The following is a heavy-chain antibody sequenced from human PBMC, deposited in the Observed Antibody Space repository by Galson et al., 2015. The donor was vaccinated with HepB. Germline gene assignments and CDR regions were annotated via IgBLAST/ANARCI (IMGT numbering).Heavy chain of an antibody. CDR3: ARAPRPHPDSSGWYCLDY. CDR2: IYYSGST. Sequence: LSLTCTVSGGSVSSGSYYWSWIRQPPGKGLEWIGYIYYSGSTNYNPSLKSRVTISVDTSKNQFSLKLSSVTAADTAVYYCARAPRPHPDSSGWYCLDYWGQGTLVTVSS. D-gene: IGHD6-19*01. CDR1: GGSVSSGSYY. V-gene: IGHV4-61*01. J-gene: IGHJ4*02.